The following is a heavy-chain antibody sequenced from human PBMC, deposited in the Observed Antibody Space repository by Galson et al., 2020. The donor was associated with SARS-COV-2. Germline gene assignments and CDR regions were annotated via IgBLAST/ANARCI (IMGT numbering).Heavy chain of an antibody. J-gene: IGHJ4*02. D-gene: IGHD1-26*01. V-gene: IGHV3-33*01. Sequence: GGSLRLSCAASGFTFSSYGMHWVRQAPGKGLEWVAVIWYDGSNKYYADSVKGRFTISRDNSKNTWYLQMNSLRAEDTAVYYCARDVPIVGATDIGFDYWGQGTLVTVSS. CDR3: ARDVPIVGATDIGFDY. CDR2: IWYDGSNK. CDR1: GFTFSSYG.